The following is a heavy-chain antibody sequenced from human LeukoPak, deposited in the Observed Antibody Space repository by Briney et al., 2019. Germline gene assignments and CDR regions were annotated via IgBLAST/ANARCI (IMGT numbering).Heavy chain of an antibody. CDR2: TIPIFGTA. D-gene: IGHD3-22*01. Sequence: ASVKVSCKASGGTXSSYAISGVRQAPGQGLEWMGGTIPIFGTANYAQKFQGRVTITADESTSKAYMELSSLRSEDTAVYYCVYSPLEGPDSSGYPSMDYWGQGTLVTVSS. V-gene: IGHV1-69*01. CDR3: VYSPLEGPDSSGYPSMDY. J-gene: IGHJ4*02. CDR1: GGTXSSYA.